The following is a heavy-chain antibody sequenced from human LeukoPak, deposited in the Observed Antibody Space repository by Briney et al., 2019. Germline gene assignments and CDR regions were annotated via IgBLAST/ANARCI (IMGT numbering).Heavy chain of an antibody. J-gene: IGHJ4*02. V-gene: IGHV3-23*01. CDR3: AKGYYDFWSGYFDY. Sequence: GGSLRLPCAASGFTFSSYAMSWVRQAPGKGLEWVSAISGSGGSTYYADSVKGRFTISRDNSKNTLYLQMNSLRAEDTAVYYCAKGYYDFWSGYFDYWGQGTLVTVSS. D-gene: IGHD3-3*01. CDR2: ISGSGGST. CDR1: GFTFSSYA.